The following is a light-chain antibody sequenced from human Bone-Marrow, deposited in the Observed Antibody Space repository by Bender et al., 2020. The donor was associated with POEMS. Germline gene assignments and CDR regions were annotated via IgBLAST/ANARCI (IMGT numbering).Light chain of an antibody. J-gene: IGLJ2*01. Sequence: SYVLTQPPSVSVSPGQTARITCSGDALSKRYSYWYQQKPGQAPVTLIYKDTERASGIPERFSGSSSGTTVTLTISGVQAEDEADYFCQSPDTSGTYVVFGGGTKLTVL. CDR2: KDT. CDR3: QSPDTSGTYVV. V-gene: IGLV3-25*02. CDR1: ALSKRY.